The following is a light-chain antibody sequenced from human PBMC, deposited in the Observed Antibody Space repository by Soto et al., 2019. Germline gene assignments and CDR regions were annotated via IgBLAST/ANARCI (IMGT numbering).Light chain of an antibody. V-gene: IGKV1-27*01. CDR3: QKYNSAPLT. J-gene: IGKJ3*01. CDR2: AAS. Sequence: DLQMTQSPSSLSASVGDRVTITCRASQGVSNFLAWYQQKPGKVPKLLIFAASTLQSGVPSRFSGSGSGTDFTLTISSLQPEDVATYYCQKYNSAPLTFGPGTKVDIK. CDR1: QGVSNF.